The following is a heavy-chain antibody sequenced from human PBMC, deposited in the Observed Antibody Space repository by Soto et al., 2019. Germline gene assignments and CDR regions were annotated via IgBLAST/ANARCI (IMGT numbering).Heavy chain of an antibody. V-gene: IGHV1-18*01. CDR2: ISAYSGNT. CDR1: GYAFTSYG. CDR3: ARDGCIRIVVVPTAILDY. D-gene: IGHD2-2*01. Sequence: QVQLVQSGAEVKKPGASVKVSCKASGYAFTSYGISWVRQAPGLGPEWMGWISAYSGNTNYAQKFQGIVTMTTDTYTDTAYMELRSLRSDDTAVYYCARDGCIRIVVVPTAILDYWGQGTLVTVSS. J-gene: IGHJ4*02.